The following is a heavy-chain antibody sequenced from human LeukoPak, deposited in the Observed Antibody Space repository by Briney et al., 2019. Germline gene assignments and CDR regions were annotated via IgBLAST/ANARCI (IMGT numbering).Heavy chain of an antibody. J-gene: IGHJ4*02. Sequence: SETLSLTCAVYGGPFSGYYWSWIRQPPGKGLEWIGEINHSGSTNYNPSLKSRVTMSVDTSKSQFSLKLSSVTAADTAVYYCARDLTDYYELDYWGQGTLVTVSS. CDR2: INHSGST. CDR3: ARDLTDYYELDY. CDR1: GGPFSGYY. V-gene: IGHV4-34*01. D-gene: IGHD3-22*01.